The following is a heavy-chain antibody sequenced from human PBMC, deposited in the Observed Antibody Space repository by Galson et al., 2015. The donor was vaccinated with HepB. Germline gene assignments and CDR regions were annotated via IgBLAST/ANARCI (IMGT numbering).Heavy chain of an antibody. Sequence: CAISGDSVSNHTTAWNWIRQSPSRGLEWLGRTGYRSKWFNDYAISVKSRITINPDTSKNQFSLQLNSVTPEDTAVYFCARSVMSRGGRPTSYFDSWGQGTLVTVSS. CDR1: GDSVSNHTTA. J-gene: IGHJ4*02. D-gene: IGHD5/OR15-5a*01. V-gene: IGHV6-1*01. CDR3: ARSVMSRGGRPTSYFDS. CDR2: TGYRSKWFN.